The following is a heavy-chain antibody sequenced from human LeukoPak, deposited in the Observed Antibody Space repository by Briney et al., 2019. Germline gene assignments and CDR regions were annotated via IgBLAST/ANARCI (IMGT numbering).Heavy chain of an antibody. J-gene: IGHJ6*02. V-gene: IGHV3-23*01. Sequence: GGSLRLSCAVSEFTVSSTYMSWVRQAPGKGLEWVSSITGDGNTIIYADSVKGRFTISRDYSKNTLYLQMNSLRVEDTAIYYCAKRGDYYSYYYVMEVWGQGTTVIVSS. CDR3: AKRGDYYSYYYVMEV. CDR1: EFTVSSTY. D-gene: IGHD2-21*02. CDR2: ITGDGNTI.